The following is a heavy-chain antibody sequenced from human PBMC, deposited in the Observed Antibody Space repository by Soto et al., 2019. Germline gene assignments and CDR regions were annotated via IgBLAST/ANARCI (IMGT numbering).Heavy chain of an antibody. J-gene: IGHJ6*02. CDR2: IYYTGST. Sequence: TLSLTCTVSGGSIIIVGHYWTWVRQHPGKGLEWMGYIYYTGSTSYNPSLESRLTMSVDTSKNQFSLRLDSVTAAATAGYSCARVRVAVLPGASRFLYIIDVWGQGTTVTVSS. D-gene: IGHD2-2*02. V-gene: IGHV4-31*03. CDR3: ARVRVAVLPGASRFLYIIDV. CDR1: GGSIIIVGHY.